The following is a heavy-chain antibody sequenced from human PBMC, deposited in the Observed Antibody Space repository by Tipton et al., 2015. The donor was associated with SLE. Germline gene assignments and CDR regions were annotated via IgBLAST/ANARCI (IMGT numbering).Heavy chain of an antibody. D-gene: IGHD3-10*01. V-gene: IGHV4-61*08. CDR1: GGSISSGGYY. CDR3: AKNSGSYYFDD. J-gene: IGHJ4*02. Sequence: LRLSCTVSGGSISSGGYYWSWSRQPPGKGLEWIGYIYYSGSTNYNPSLKSRVTISVDTSKNQFSLKLNSVTAADTAGYYCAKNSGSYYFDDWGQGTLVTVSS. CDR2: IYYSGST.